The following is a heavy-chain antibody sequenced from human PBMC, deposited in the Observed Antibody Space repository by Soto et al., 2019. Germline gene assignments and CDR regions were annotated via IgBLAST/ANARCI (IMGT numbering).Heavy chain of an antibody. Sequence: GGSLRLSCAASGFTFSSYGMHWVRQAPGKGLEWVAVIWYDGSNKYYADSVKGRFTISRDNSKNPLYLQINSLRAEDTAVYYCARDISSVTGYFDYWGQGTLVTVSS. CDR1: GFTFSSYG. D-gene: IGHD3-10*01. J-gene: IGHJ4*02. CDR2: IWYDGSNK. CDR3: ARDISSVTGYFDY. V-gene: IGHV3-33*01.